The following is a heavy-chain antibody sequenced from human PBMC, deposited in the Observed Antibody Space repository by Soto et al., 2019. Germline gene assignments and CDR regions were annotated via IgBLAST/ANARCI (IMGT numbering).Heavy chain of an antibody. V-gene: IGHV4-59*01. Sequence: KTSETLSLTCAVSGGSISSYYWSWIRQPPGKGLEWIGYIYYSGSTNYNPSLKSRLTISVDTSKNQFSLKLNSVTAADTAVYYCARDAPGSSWQDYWGQGTLVTVSS. D-gene: IGHD6-13*01. CDR1: GGSISSYY. CDR2: IYYSGST. J-gene: IGHJ4*02. CDR3: ARDAPGSSWQDY.